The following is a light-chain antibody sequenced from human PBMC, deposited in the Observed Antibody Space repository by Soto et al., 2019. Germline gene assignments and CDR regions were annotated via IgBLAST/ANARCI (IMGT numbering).Light chain of an antibody. CDR2: AAS. J-gene: IGKJ3*01. Sequence: DIQLTQSPSFLSASVGDRVTITCRASQGISSYLAWYQQKPGKAPKLLIYAASTLQSGVPSRFSGSGSGTEFPLTISSLQPEDFATYYCQHLTFGPGTKVDIK. CDR3: QHLT. V-gene: IGKV1-9*01. CDR1: QGISSY.